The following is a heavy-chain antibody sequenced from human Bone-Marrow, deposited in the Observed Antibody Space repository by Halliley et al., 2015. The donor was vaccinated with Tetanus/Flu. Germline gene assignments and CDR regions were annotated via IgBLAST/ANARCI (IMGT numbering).Heavy chain of an antibody. V-gene: IGHV1-18*01. CDR3: ARVAVEDGSGSDFDY. CDR2: IRAYDGDT. Sequence: WIRAYDGDTRYAQNFQGRVAMTTDTSTRTAYMALRGLRSDATALYYCARVAVEDGSGSDFDYWGQGTLVTVSS. D-gene: IGHD3-10*01. J-gene: IGHJ4*02.